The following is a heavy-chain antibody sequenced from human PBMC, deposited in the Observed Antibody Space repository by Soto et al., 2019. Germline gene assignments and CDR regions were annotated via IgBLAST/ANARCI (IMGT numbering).Heavy chain of an antibody. V-gene: IGHV1-69*12. CDR1: GGTFSSYA. CDR3: ARARAVAGTVLRFDP. D-gene: IGHD6-19*01. CDR2: NIPIFGTA. Sequence: QVQLVQSGAEVKKPGSSVKVSCKASGGTFSSYAISWVRQAPGQGLEWMGGNIPIFGTANYAQKCQGRVTITADESTSTAYRELSSLRSEDTAVYYCARARAVAGTVLRFDPWGQGTLVTVSS. J-gene: IGHJ5*02.